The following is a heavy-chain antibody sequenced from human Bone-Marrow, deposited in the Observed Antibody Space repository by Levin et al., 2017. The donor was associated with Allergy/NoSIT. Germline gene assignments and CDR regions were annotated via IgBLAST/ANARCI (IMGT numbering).Heavy chain of an antibody. CDR3: ARAPTITTNYDY. Sequence: SCAASGFMFSSSFMSWVRQAPGKGLEWVSIVYSGGTTHYADSVKGRFTISRDDSKNTVYLQMNSLRAEDTAVYYCARAPTITTNYDYWGQGTLVTVSS. D-gene: IGHD4-11*01. CDR2: VYSGGTT. J-gene: IGHJ4*02. CDR1: GFMFSSSF. V-gene: IGHV3-66*01.